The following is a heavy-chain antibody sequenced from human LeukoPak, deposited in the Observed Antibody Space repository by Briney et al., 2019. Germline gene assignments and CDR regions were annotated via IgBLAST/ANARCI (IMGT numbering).Heavy chain of an antibody. D-gene: IGHD3-16*01. CDR1: GGTFSSYA. CDR3: ARAGGRYYYYYYMDV. CDR2: ISAYNGNT. V-gene: IGHV1-18*01. Sequence: ASVKVSCKASGGTFSSYAISWVRQAPGQGLEWMGWISAYNGNTNYAQKLQGRVTMTTDTSTSTAYMELRSLRSDDTAVYYCARAGGRYYYYYYMDVWGKGTTVTVSS. J-gene: IGHJ6*03.